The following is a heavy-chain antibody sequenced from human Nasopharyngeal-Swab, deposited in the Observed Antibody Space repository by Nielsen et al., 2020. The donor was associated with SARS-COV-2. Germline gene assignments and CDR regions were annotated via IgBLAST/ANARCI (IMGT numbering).Heavy chain of an antibody. D-gene: IGHD3-10*01. V-gene: IGHV3-30*18. CDR3: AKDHFYDSGSYDRLYFDF. Sequence: GESLKISCAAFGFNLSASAMHWVRQAPGKGLEWVALFSYDGSTRYFADSMKGRFSISRDNIKNLLYMQMDSLRADDTAVYYCAKDHFYDSGSYDRLYFDFWGQGTLVTVSS. CDR2: FSYDGSTR. J-gene: IGHJ4*02. CDR1: GFNLSASA.